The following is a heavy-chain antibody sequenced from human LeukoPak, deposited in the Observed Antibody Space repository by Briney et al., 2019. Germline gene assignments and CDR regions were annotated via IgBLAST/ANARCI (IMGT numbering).Heavy chain of an antibody. Sequence: PGGSLRLSCAASGFTFRSYAMHWVRQAPGKGLEWVAVISYDGSNKYYADSVKGRFTISRDNSKNTLYLQMNSLRAEDTAVYYCAGGHATDYWGQGTLVTVSS. CDR2: ISYDGSNK. CDR1: GFTFRSYA. CDR3: AGGHATDY. J-gene: IGHJ4*02. V-gene: IGHV3-30*04.